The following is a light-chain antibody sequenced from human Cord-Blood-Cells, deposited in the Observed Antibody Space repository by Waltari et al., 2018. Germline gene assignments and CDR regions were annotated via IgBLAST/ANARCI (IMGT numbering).Light chain of an antibody. CDR1: QSISIY. CDR3: QQSYSTPRT. Sequence: DIQMTQSPSSLSASVADRVTITCRASQSISIYLNWYQQKPGKAPKLLIYAASSLQSGVPSMFSGSGSGTDFTLTISSLQPEDFATYYCQQSYSTPRTFGQGTKVEIK. V-gene: IGKV1-39*01. CDR2: AAS. J-gene: IGKJ1*01.